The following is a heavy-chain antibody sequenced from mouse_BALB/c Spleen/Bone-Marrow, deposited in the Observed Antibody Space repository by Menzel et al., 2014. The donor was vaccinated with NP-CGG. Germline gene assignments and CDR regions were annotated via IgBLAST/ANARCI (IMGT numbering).Heavy chain of an antibody. CDR3: GRWGTNVGDALDY. V-gene: IGHV1S56*01. J-gene: IGHJ4*01. CDR2: IYPGNIHT. D-gene: IGHD1-1*01. CDR1: GYTFTNFY. Sequence: VQLQQSGPELVKPGASVRISCKASGYTFTNFYIHWVKQRPGQGLQWIGWIYPGNIHTKYNEKFKGKATLTADKSSSTTYMQLTSLTSEDSAVYFCGRWGTNVGDALDYWGQGTSVTVSS.